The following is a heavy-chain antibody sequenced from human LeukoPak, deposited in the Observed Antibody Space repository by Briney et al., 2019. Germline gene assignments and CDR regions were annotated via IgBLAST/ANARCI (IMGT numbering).Heavy chain of an antibody. J-gene: IGHJ3*02. CDR3: ARLTVEMATIIPRDAFDI. V-gene: IGHV3-7*01. Sequence: GGSQRLSCAASGFTFSSYWMSWVRQAPGKGLEWVANIKQDGSEKYYVDSVKGRFTISRDNAKNSLYLQMNSLRAEDTAVYYCARLTVEMATIIPRDAFDIWGQGTMVTVSS. CDR2: IKQDGSEK. D-gene: IGHD5-24*01. CDR1: GFTFSSYW.